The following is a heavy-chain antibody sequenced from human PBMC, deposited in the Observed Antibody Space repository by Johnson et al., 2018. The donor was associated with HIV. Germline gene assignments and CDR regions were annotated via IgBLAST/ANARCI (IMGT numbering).Heavy chain of an antibody. J-gene: IGHJ3*02. CDR2: IKQDGSEK. CDR3: ARDGIAAEPKWDAVDI. D-gene: IGHD6-13*01. CDR1: GFTFSSYW. V-gene: IGHV3-7*05. Sequence: VQLVESGGGLVQPGGSLRLSCAASGFTFSSYWMSWVRQTPGKGLEWVANIKQDGSEKYYVDSVKGRFTISRDNAKNSLYLQMNSLRAEDTAVYYWARDGIAAEPKWDAVDIWGQGTMVTVSS.